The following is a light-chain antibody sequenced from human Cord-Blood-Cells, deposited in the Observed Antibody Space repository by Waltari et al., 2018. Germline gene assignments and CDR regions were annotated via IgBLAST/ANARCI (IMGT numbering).Light chain of an antibody. V-gene: IGLV2-23*01. CDR3: CSYAGSSTWV. CDR2: EGS. Sequence: QSALTQPASVSGSPGPSLTISCTGTSSDVGGYTLVSWYQQHPGKAPKLMIYEGSKRPSGVSNRFSGSKSGNTASLTISGLQAEDEADYYCCSYAGSSTWVFGGGTKLTVL. J-gene: IGLJ3*02. CDR1: SSDVGGYTL.